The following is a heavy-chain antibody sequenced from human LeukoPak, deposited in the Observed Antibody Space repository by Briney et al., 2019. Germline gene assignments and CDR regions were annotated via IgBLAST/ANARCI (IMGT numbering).Heavy chain of an antibody. CDR1: GFTFSSYA. V-gene: IGHV3-30-3*01. CDR2: ISYDGSNK. Sequence: GGSLRLSCAASGFTFSSYAMHWVRQAPGKGLEWVAVISYDGSNKYYADSVKGRFTISRDNSKNTLYLQMISLRAEDTAVYYCAREGYSSSWPYSYYYMDVWGKGTTVTVSS. D-gene: IGHD6-13*01. J-gene: IGHJ6*03. CDR3: AREGYSSSWPYSYYYMDV.